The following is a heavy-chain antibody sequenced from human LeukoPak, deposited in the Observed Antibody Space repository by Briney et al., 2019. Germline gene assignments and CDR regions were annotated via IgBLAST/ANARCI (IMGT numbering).Heavy chain of an antibody. D-gene: IGHD3-3*01. CDR2: INWNGGST. CDR1: GFTFSSYS. V-gene: IGHV3-20*04. J-gene: IGHJ6*03. CDR3: ARGGITIFGVVSYMDV. Sequence: PGGSLRLPCAASGFTFSSYSMNWVRQAPGKGLEWVSGINWNGGSTGYADSVKGRFTISRDNAKNSLYLQMNSLRAEDTALYYCARGGITIFGVVSYMDVWGKGTTVTVSS.